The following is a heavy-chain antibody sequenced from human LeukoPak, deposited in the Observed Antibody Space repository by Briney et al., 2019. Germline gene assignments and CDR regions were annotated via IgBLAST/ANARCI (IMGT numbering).Heavy chain of an antibody. CDR1: GFTVSSNY. CDR2: IYSGGST. Sequence: GGSLRLSCAASGFTVSSNYMSWVRQAPGKGLEWVSVIYSGGSTYYADSVKGRFTISRDNSKNTLYLQMNSLRAEDTAVYYCARGGRYCSGGSCYLADYWGQGTLVTVSS. V-gene: IGHV3-53*01. CDR3: ARGGRYCSGGSCYLADY. D-gene: IGHD2-15*01. J-gene: IGHJ4*02.